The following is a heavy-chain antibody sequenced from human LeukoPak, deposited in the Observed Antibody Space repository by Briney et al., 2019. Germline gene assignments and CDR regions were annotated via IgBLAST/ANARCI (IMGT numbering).Heavy chain of an antibody. Sequence: SETLSLTCTVSGGSISGYYWSWIRQPPGKGLEWIGEINHSGSTNYNPSLKSRVTISVDTSKNQFSLKLSSVTAADTAVYYCARDRGYYGSGSPPYYYYYGMDVWGQGTTVTVSS. CDR1: GGSISGYY. V-gene: IGHV4-34*01. CDR3: ARDRGYYGSGSPPYYYYYGMDV. J-gene: IGHJ6*02. D-gene: IGHD3-10*01. CDR2: INHSGST.